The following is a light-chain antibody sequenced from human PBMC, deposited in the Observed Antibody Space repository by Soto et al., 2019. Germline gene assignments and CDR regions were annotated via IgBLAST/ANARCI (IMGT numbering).Light chain of an antibody. V-gene: IGLV2-11*01. Sequence: QSVLTQPRSVAGSHGQSITISCTGTSSDVGGYNYVFWYRQYPGKAPKLMIYDVSKRPSGVPDRFSGSKSGNTASLTISGLQAEDDADYYCCSYAGSYTHYVFGTGTKLTVL. CDR3: CSYAGSYTHYV. J-gene: IGLJ1*01. CDR2: DVS. CDR1: SSDVGGYNY.